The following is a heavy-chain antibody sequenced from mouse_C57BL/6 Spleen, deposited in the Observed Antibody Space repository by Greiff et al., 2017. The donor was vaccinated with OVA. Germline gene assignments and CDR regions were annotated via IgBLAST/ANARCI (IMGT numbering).Heavy chain of an antibody. CDR1: GYTFTSYW. D-gene: IGHD2-2*01. Sequence: QVHVKQPGAELVKPGASVKLSCKASGYTFTSYWMHWVKQRPGRGLEWIGRIDPNSGGTKYNEKFKSKATLTVDKPSSTAYMQLSSLTSEDSAVYYCARHAYDGRPAWFAYWGQGTLVTVSA. CDR3: ARHAYDGRPAWFAY. CDR2: IDPNSGGT. V-gene: IGHV1-72*01. J-gene: IGHJ3*01.